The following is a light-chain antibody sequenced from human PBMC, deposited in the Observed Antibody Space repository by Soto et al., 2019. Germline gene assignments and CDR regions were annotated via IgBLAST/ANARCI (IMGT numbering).Light chain of an antibody. CDR3: SSYTSSSTPV. Sequence: QSALTQPASVSGSPGQSITISCTGTSSDVGAYNYVSWYQQHPGKAPKFMIYDVSNRPSGVSDRFSGSKSGNTASLTISGLKAEDEAEYYCSSYTSSSTPVFGGGTKVTVL. CDR2: DVS. CDR1: SSDVGAYNY. J-gene: IGLJ2*01. V-gene: IGLV2-14*03.